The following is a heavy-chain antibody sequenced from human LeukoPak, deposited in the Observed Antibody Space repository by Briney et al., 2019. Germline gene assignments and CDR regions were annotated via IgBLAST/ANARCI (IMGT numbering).Heavy chain of an antibody. V-gene: IGHV4-39*07. J-gene: IGHJ5*02. D-gene: IGHD6-19*01. Sequence: ASETLSLTCTVSGGSISSSSYYWGWIRQPPGKGLEWIGSIYYSGSTNYNPSLKSRVTISVDKSKNQFSLKLSSVTAADTAVYYCARQVAVAESFDPWGQGTLVTVSS. CDR2: IYYSGST. CDR1: GGSISSSSYY. CDR3: ARQVAVAESFDP.